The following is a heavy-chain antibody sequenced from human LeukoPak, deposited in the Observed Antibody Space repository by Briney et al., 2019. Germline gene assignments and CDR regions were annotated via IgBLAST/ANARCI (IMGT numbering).Heavy chain of an antibody. V-gene: IGHV4-39*01. D-gene: IGHD2-15*01. CDR2: IYYSGST. CDR1: GGTISSSSYY. CDR3: ARHLSPRCSGGSCYSGWFDP. J-gene: IGHJ5*02. Sequence: SETLSLTCTVSGGTISSSSYYWGWIRQPPGKGLEWIGSIYYSGSTYYNPSLKSRVTISVDTSKNQFSLKLSSVTAADTAGYYCARHLSPRCSGGSCYSGWFDPWGQGTLVTVSS.